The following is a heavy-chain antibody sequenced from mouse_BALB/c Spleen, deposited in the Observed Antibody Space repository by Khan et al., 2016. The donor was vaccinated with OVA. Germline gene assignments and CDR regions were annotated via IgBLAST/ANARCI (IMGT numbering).Heavy chain of an antibody. CDR2: INTYTGES. CDR1: GFTFTNCG. D-gene: IGHD2-10*01. J-gene: IGHJ4*01. V-gene: IGHV9-3-1*01. CDR3: ARPPYFSYVLDY. Sequence: QIQLVQSGPELKKPGETVKISCKASGFTFTNCGLNWVQQAPGKGLRWMGWINTYTGESTYADDFKGRFAFSLETSASTAYLQINNLKNEDTATYFCARPPYFSYVLDYWGQGTSVTVSS.